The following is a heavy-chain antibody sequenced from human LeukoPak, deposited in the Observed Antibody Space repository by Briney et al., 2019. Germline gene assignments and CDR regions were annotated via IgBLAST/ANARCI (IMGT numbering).Heavy chain of an antibody. J-gene: IGHJ5*02. V-gene: IGHV4-34*01. Sequence: GSLRLSCAASGFTFSNYVMTWVRQAPGKGLEWIGEINHSGSTNYNPSLKSRVTISVDTSKNQFSLKLSSVTAADTAVYYCARHRPKISGPRSQYGNWFDPWGQGTLVTVSS. D-gene: IGHD2/OR15-2a*01. CDR2: INHSGST. CDR1: GFTFSNYV. CDR3: ARHRPKISGPRSQYGNWFDP.